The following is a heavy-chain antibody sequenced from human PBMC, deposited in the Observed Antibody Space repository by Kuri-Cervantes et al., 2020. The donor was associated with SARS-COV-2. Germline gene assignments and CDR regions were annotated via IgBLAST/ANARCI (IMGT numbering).Heavy chain of an antibody. D-gene: IGHD6-19*01. CDR3: ATEVTYISGHADS. CDR2: IITVFGTA. J-gene: IGHJ4*02. CDR1: GGTFSSYS. V-gene: IGHV1-69*06. Sequence: SVMVFCKASGGTFSSYSTSWGLHPPGQGLEWMGGIITVFGTANYAQKFQGRVTITANNSTSTAYMELSSLGSEDTAVYYCATEVTYISGHADSWGQGTLVTVSS.